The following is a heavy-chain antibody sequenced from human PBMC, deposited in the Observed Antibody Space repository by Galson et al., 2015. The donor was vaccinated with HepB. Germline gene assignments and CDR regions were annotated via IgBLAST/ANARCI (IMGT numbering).Heavy chain of an antibody. V-gene: IGHV1-3*01. CDR3: ARPDQLLFPFDY. CDR1: GYTFTSYA. Sequence: SVKVSCKASGYTFTSYAMHWVRQAPGQRLEWMGWINAGNGNTKYSQKFQGRVTITRDTSASTAYMELSSLRSEDTAVYYCARPDQLLFPFDYWGQGTLVTVSS. CDR2: INAGNGNT. J-gene: IGHJ4*02. D-gene: IGHD2-2*01.